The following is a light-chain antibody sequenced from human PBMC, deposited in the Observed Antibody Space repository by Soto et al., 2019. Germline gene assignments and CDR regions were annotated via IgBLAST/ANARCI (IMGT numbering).Light chain of an antibody. CDR3: QQYGSSVQ. Sequence: IVLTQSRDTLSLSPGERATLSCRASQSVTIKYLAWYQQKPGQAPRLLIHGASNRATGIPDRFSGSGSGTDFTLTISRLEPEDFALYYCQQYGSSVQFGGGTKVDIK. CDR1: QSVTIKY. J-gene: IGKJ4*02. CDR2: GAS. V-gene: IGKV3-20*01.